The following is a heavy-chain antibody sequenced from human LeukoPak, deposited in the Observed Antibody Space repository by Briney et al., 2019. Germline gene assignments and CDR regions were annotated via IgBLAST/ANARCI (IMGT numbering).Heavy chain of an antibody. CDR3: ARDLGFGELWVDY. Sequence: GGSLRLSCAASGFTFSIYGMHWVRQAPGKGLEWVAVISYDGSNKYYADSVKGRFTISRDNSKNTLYLQMNSLRAEDTAVYYCARDLGFGELWVDYWGQGTLVTVSS. V-gene: IGHV3-30*03. CDR2: ISYDGSNK. CDR1: GFTFSIYG. J-gene: IGHJ4*02. D-gene: IGHD3-10*01.